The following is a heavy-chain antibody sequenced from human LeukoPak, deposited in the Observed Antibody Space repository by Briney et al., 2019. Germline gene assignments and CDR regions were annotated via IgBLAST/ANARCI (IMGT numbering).Heavy chain of an antibody. V-gene: IGHV1-69*05. J-gene: IGHJ5*02. CDR2: INPIFGTA. CDR3: ARDKSSGWYNRNWFDP. CDR1: GGTFSSYA. Sequence: SVKVSCKASGGTFSSYAISRVRQAPGQGLEWMGRINPIFGTANYAQKFQGRVTITTDESTSTAYMELSSLRSEDTAVYYCARDKSSGWYNRNWFDPWGQGTLVTVSS. D-gene: IGHD6-19*01.